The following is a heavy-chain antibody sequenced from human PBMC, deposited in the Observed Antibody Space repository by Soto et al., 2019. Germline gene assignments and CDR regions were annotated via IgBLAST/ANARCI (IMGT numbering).Heavy chain of an antibody. CDR1: VFTFSTYS. J-gene: IGHJ6*02. CDR3: ARDPSDCSSTSCWGYYALDV. D-gene: IGHD2-2*01. V-gene: IGHV3-21*01. Sequence: WGSLRLSCSASVFTFSTYSMNWFRQAPGKGLEWVSSISSSGTYIHYADSLKGRFTISRDNAKNSLYLQMISLRAEDTAVYYCARDPSDCSSTSCWGYYALDVWGQGTTVTVSS. CDR2: ISSSGTYI.